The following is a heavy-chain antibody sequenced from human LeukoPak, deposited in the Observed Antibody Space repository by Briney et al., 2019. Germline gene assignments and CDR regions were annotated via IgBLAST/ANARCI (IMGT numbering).Heavy chain of an antibody. J-gene: IGHJ4*02. Sequence: GGSLRLSCAASGFTFSSSAMSWVRQVPGKGLEWVSAISHDGGTPYYADSVKGRFTISRDSSKNTVYLQMNSLRAEDTAVYYCAKARDSLGELSFHGGQGTLVTVSS. V-gene: IGHV3-23*01. CDR3: AKARDSLGELSFH. CDR1: GFTFSSSA. D-gene: IGHD3-16*02. CDR2: ISHDGGTP.